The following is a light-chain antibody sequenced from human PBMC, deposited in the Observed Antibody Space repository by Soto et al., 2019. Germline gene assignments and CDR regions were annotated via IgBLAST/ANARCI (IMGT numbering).Light chain of an antibody. CDR3: QQLSIFPFT. CDR2: AAS. CDR1: QGIGTY. V-gene: IGKV1-9*01. J-gene: IGKJ3*01. Sequence: DILLTQSPSFLSASVGERVTITCRASQGIGTYLAWYQQKPGKAPKLLIYAASTLQSFVPSRFSGSGSGTDFTLTIGSLQPEDFATYFCQQLSIFPFTFGPGTTVDV.